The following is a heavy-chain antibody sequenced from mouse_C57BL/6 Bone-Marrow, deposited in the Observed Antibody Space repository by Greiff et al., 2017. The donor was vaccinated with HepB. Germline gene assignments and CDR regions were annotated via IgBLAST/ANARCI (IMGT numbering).Heavy chain of an antibody. CDR3: ARGDSSGYGVWFAY. Sequence: VQRVESGPGLVQPSQSLSITCTVSGFSLTSYGVHWVRQSPGKGLEWLGVIWSGGSTDYNAAFISRLSISKDNSKSQVFFKMNSLQADDTAIYYCARGDSSGYGVWFAYWGQGTLVTVSA. CDR1: GFSLTSYG. CDR2: IWSGGST. V-gene: IGHV2-2*01. D-gene: IGHD3-2*02. J-gene: IGHJ3*01.